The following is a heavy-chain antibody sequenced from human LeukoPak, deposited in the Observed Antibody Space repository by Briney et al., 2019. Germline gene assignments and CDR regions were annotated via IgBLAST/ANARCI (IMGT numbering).Heavy chain of an antibody. CDR1: GYTFTGYY. CDR3: ARGGKTVAGIGDPDY. D-gene: IGHD6-19*01. CDR2: INPNSGGT. Sequence: ASVKVSCKASGYTFTGYYMHWVRQAPGQGLEWMGWINPNSGGTNYAQKFQGRVTMTRDTSISTAYMELSRLRSDDTARYYCARGGKTVAGIGDPDYWGQGTLVTVSS. V-gene: IGHV1-2*02. J-gene: IGHJ4*02.